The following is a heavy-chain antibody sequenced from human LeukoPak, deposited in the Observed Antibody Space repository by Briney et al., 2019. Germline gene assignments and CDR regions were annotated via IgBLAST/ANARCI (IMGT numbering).Heavy chain of an antibody. CDR2: IKQDGSEK. CDR3: AREGIVVVPAAIGMDV. D-gene: IGHD2-2*01. CDR1: GFTFSSYW. V-gene: IGHV3-7*01. Sequence: GGSLRLSCAASGFTFSSYWMSWVRQAPGKGLEWVANIKQDGSEKYYVDSVKGRFTISRDNAKNSLYLQMNSLRAEDTAVYYCAREGIVVVPAAIGMDVWGQGTTVTVSS. J-gene: IGHJ6*02.